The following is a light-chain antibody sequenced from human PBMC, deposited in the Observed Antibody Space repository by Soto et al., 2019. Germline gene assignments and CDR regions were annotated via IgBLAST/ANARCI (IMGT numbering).Light chain of an antibody. Sequence: EIVLTQSPGTLSLSPGERATLYCRASQSVSSSYLAWYQQKPGQAPRLLIFGASSRATGIPDRFSGSGSGTDFTLTISRLEPEDFAVYYCQQYGSSPYYTFGQGTKLEIK. CDR3: QQYGSSPYYT. CDR2: GAS. J-gene: IGKJ2*01. CDR1: QSVSSSY. V-gene: IGKV3-20*01.